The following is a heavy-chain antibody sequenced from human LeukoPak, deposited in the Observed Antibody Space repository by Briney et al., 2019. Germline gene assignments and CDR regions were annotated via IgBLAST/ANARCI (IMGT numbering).Heavy chain of an antibody. CDR2: IYYSGST. CDR3: ARQHTRTYYYGMDV. J-gene: IGHJ6*02. Sequence: PSETLSLTCTVSGGSISSSSYYWGWLRQPPGKGLEWIGSIYYSGSTYYNPSLKSRVTISVDTSKNQFSLKLSSVTAADTAVHYCARQHTRTYYYGMDVWGQGTTVTVSS. CDR1: GGSISSSSYY. D-gene: IGHD2-2*01. V-gene: IGHV4-39*07.